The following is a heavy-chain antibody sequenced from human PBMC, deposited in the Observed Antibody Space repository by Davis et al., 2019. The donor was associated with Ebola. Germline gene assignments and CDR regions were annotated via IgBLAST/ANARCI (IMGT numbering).Heavy chain of an antibody. CDR3: ARGDPAGWFDP. Sequence: SETLSLTCVVSGGSISNRSWWSWVRQPPGKGLEWIGEIYHRGNTNYNPSLKSRVTISADKSKNYFSLKLSSVTAADTAVYYCARGDPAGWFDPWGQGTLVIVSS. CDR1: GGSISNRSW. CDR2: IYHRGNT. V-gene: IGHV4-4*02. J-gene: IGHJ5*02.